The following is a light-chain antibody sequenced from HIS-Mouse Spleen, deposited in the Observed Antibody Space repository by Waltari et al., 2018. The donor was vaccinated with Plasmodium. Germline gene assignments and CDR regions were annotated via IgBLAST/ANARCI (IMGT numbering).Light chain of an antibody. CDR3: QQYNNWSFT. V-gene: IGKV3-15*01. J-gene: IGKJ3*01. Sequence: EIVMPQSPATLSVSPGERATVSCRSSQSVSSNLACYNQKPCQAPSLLIYGASTGATGIPARFSGSWSGTDFTLTISSLQSEDFAVYYCQQYNNWSFTFGPGTKVDIK. CDR1: QSVSSN. CDR2: GAS.